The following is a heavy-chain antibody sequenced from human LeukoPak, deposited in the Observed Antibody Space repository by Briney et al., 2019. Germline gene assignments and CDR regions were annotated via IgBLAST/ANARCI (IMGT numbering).Heavy chain of an antibody. D-gene: IGHD3-22*01. J-gene: IGHJ4*02. Sequence: GASVKVSCKASGYTFNNYDINWVRQATGQGLEWTGWMNPNSGNTGYAQKFQGRVTITMDTSRSTAYMELRSLGSDDTAVYYCARDTHYYDRSGYPDYWGQGTLVIISS. CDR1: GYTFNNYD. V-gene: IGHV1-8*03. CDR2: MNPNSGNT. CDR3: ARDTHYYDRSGYPDY.